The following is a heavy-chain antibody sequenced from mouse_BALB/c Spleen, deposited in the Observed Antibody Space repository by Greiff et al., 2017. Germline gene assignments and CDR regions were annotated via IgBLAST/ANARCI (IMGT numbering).Heavy chain of an antibody. V-gene: IGHV1-77*01. D-gene: IGHD1-1*01. CDR2: IYPGSGNT. CDR3: ARSGATWFAY. J-gene: IGHJ3*01. Sequence: VQLQQSGAELARPGASVKLSCKASGYTFTDYYINWVKQRTGQGLEWIGEIYPGSGNTYYNEKFKGKATLTADKSSSTAYMQLSSLTSEDSAVYFCARSGATWFAYWGQGTLVTVSA. CDR1: GYTFTDYY.